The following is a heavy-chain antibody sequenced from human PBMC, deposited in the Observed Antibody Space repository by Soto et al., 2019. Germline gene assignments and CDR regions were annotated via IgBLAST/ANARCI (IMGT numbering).Heavy chain of an antibody. CDR2: IYWNDDK. Sequence: GSGPTLVNHTQTLTLTFTFCGFSLITSGVGVGLIRQPPGKALEWLALIYWNDDKRYSPSLKSRLTITKDTSKNQVVLTMTNMDPVDTATYYCAHSLDGYNSGGFGYWGQGTLVTVSS. D-gene: IGHD5-12*01. CDR1: GFSLITSGVG. V-gene: IGHV2-5*01. J-gene: IGHJ4*02. CDR3: AHSLDGYNSGGFGY.